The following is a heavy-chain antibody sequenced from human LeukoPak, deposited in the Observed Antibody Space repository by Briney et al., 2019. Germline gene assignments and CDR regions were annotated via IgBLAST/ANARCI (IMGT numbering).Heavy chain of an antibody. CDR1: GGSISSWSYF. Sequence: SETLSLTCTVSGGSISSWSYFWGWIRQPPGKGLEWIGSIYYSGITYNNPSLKSRVTISVDTSKNQFSLKLSSVTAADTAVYYCARHGSGSSSSWYDYWGQGTLVTVSS. CDR2: IYYSGIT. CDR3: ARHGSGSSSSWYDY. J-gene: IGHJ4*02. D-gene: IGHD6-13*01. V-gene: IGHV4-39*01.